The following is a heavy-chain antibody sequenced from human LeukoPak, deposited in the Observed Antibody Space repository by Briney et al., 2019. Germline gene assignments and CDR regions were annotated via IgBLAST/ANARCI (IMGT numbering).Heavy chain of an antibody. CDR2: INPNSGGT. Sequence: GPSVKVSCKASGYTFTGYYMHWVRQAPGQGLESMGWINPNSGGTNYAQKFQGRVTMTRDTSISTAYMELSRLRSDDTAVYYCARSRIAAASFDYWGQGTLVTVSS. D-gene: IGHD6-13*01. V-gene: IGHV1-2*02. CDR3: ARSRIAAASFDY. CDR1: GYTFTGYY. J-gene: IGHJ4*02.